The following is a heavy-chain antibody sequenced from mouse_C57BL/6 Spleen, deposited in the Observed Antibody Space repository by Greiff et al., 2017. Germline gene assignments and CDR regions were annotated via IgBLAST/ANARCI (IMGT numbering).Heavy chain of an antibody. CDR1: GYTFTDYY. Sequence: VQLKESGAELVRPGASVKLSCKASGYTFTDYYINWVKQRPGQGLEWIARIYPGSGNTYYNEKFKGKATLTAEKSSSTAYMQLSSLTSEDSAVYFCAREGYDYDGGYAMDYWGQGTSVTVSS. J-gene: IGHJ4*01. CDR3: AREGYDYDGGYAMDY. CDR2: IYPGSGNT. D-gene: IGHD2-4*01. V-gene: IGHV1-76*01.